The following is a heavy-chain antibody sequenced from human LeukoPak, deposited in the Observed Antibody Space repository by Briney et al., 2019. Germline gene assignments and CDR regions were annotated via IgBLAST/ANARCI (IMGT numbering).Heavy chain of an antibody. CDR3: ARGRIVAGLNYFDY. Sequence: GGSLRLSCAASGFTFDDYTMHWVRQAPGKGLEWVSLITWDGGSTYYADSVKGRFTISRDNAKNSLYLQMNSLRAEDTAVYYCARGRIVAGLNYFDYWGQGTLVTVSS. CDR2: ITWDGGST. J-gene: IGHJ4*02. D-gene: IGHD6-19*01. CDR1: GFTFDDYT. V-gene: IGHV3-43*01.